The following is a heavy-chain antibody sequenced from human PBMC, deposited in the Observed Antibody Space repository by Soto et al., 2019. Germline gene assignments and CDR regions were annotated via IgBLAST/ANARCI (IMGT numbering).Heavy chain of an antibody. CDR1: GGSFSDHY. CDR2: INHSGST. CDR3: ARGLGGYSYWGLDS. J-gene: IGHJ5*01. D-gene: IGHD5-18*01. Sequence: TSETLSLTCAVYGGSFSDHYWSWIRQTPGKGLEWIGEINHSGSTNYNPSFKSRVTISVDTSNVHFSLFLISVTAADTAVIYFARGLGGYSYWGLDSWGQGTLVTVSS. V-gene: IGHV4-34*01.